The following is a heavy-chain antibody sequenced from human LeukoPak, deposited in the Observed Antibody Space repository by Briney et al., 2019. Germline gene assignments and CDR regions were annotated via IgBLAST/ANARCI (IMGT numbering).Heavy chain of an antibody. J-gene: IGHJ4*02. CDR1: GGSISSSSYY. CDR3: AKGAFYCSSTSCYGTRLYYFDY. D-gene: IGHD2-2*01. Sequence: SETLSLTCTVSGGSISSSSYYWGWIRQPPGKGLEWIGSIYYRGSTNYNPSLKSPVTISVDTSKNQFSLKLSSVTAADTAVYYCAKGAFYCSSTSCYGTRLYYFDYWGQGTLVTVSS. V-gene: IGHV4-39*07. CDR2: IYYRGST.